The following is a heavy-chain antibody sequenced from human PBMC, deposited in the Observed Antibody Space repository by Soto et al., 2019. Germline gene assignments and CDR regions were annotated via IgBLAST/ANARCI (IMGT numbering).Heavy chain of an antibody. J-gene: IGHJ4*02. CDR1: GGTFSNYA. Sequence: QVQLVQSGAEVKKPGSSVKISCYISGGTFSNYAINWVRQAPGQGLEWMGGITPVLDSRDNVPKFQDRVTITADESTSAVSLELSSLTSEDTAIYYCARGNAGRVRYYFDFWGQGTLVTVSS. CDR2: ITPVLDSR. V-gene: IGHV1-69*01. CDR3: ARGNAGRVRYYFDF. D-gene: IGHD3-10*01.